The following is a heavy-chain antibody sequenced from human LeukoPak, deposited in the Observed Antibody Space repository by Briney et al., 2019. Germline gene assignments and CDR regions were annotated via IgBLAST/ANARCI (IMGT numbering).Heavy chain of an antibody. D-gene: IGHD2-2*01. V-gene: IGHV1-18*04. CDR3: ARDLNGYCSSTSCYQMGN. CDR1: GYTFTSYG. J-gene: IGHJ4*02. CDR2: ISAYNGNT. Sequence: GASVKVSCEASGYTFTSYGISWARQAPGQGLEWMGWISAYNGNTNYAQKPQGRVTMTTDTSTSTAYMELRSLRSDDTAVYYCARDLNGYCSSTSCYQMGNWGQGTLVTVSS.